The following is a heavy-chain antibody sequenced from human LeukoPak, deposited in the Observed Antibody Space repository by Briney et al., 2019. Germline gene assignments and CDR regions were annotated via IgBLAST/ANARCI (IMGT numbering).Heavy chain of an antibody. V-gene: IGHV3-23*01. Sequence: GGSLRLSCAASGFTFSSYAMSWVRQAPGKGLEWVSAISGSGGSTYYADSVKGRFTISRDNSKNTLYLQMNSLRAEDTAVYYCAKSMYYYDSSGYYFFGSYDYWGQGTLVIVSS. CDR2: ISGSGGST. CDR3: AKSMYYYDSSGYYFFGSYDY. D-gene: IGHD3-22*01. J-gene: IGHJ4*02. CDR1: GFTFSSYA.